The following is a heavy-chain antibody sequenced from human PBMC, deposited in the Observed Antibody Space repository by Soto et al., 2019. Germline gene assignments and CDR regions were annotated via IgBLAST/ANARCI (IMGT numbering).Heavy chain of an antibody. CDR1: GFHFSSYS. J-gene: IGHJ3*02. Sequence: PGGSLRLSCASSGFHFSSYSMNWVRQATGKGLEWVSSISSSSSYIYYADSVKGRFTISRDNAKNSLYLQMNSLRAEDTAVYYCASPPGQYSSGWYSWGAFDIWGQGTMVTVSS. D-gene: IGHD6-19*01. CDR3: ASPPGQYSSGWYSWGAFDI. V-gene: IGHV3-21*01. CDR2: ISSSSSYI.